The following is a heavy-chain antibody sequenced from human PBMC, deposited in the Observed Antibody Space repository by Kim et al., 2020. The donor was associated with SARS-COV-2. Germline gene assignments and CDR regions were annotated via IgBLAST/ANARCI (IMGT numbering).Heavy chain of an antibody. CDR1: GGSISSNSYY. D-gene: IGHD3-22*01. Sequence: SETLSLTCTVSGGSISSNSYYWGWIRQPPGKGLEWIGSIYYSGSTYYNPSLQSLVTMSVDTSKNQCCLKLSSVPAAETAVYYCTTRPVAYYYDSSGYSERSYGYVDLWGRGTLVTVSS. CDR3: TTRPVAYYYDSSGYSERSYGYVDL. V-gene: IGHV4-39*01. J-gene: IGHJ2*01. CDR2: IYYSGST.